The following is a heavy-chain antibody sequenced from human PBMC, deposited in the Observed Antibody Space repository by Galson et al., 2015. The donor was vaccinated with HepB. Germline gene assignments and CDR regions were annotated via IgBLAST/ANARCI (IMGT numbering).Heavy chain of an antibody. CDR3: AKENGDYFFDY. J-gene: IGHJ4*01. D-gene: IGHD2-21*02. CDR1: GFTFSNHG. CDR2: VSSDGNTM. Sequence: SLRLSCAASGFTFSNHGMHWIRQAPGKGLEWVGIVSSDGNTMFYGDSVNGRFTISRDNAKNSLYLQMSSLGPEDTAIYYCAKENGDYFFDYWGHGTLVTVSS. V-gene: IGHV3-30*18.